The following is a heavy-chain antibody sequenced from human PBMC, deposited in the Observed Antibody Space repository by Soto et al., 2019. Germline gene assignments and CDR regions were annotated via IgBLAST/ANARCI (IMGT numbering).Heavy chain of an antibody. V-gene: IGHV3-48*01. CDR2: ISSSSSTI. CDR1: GFTSSSYS. CDR3: ASGRSTSCYAFDY. Sequence: EVQLVESGGGLVQPGGSLRLSCAASGFTSSSYSMNWVRQAPGKGLEWVSYISSSSSTIYYADSVKGRFTISRDNAKNSLYLQMNSLRAEDTAVYYCASGRSTSCYAFDYWGQGTLVTVSS. D-gene: IGHD2-2*01. J-gene: IGHJ4*02.